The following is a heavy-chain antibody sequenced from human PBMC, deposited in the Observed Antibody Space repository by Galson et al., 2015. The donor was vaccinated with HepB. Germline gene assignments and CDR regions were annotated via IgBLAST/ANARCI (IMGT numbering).Heavy chain of an antibody. CDR1: GYTFTGYY. D-gene: IGHD6-6*01. Sequence: SVKVSCKASGYTFTGYYMRWVRQAPGQGLEWMGRINPNSGGTNYAQKFQGRVTMTRDTSISTAYMELSRLRSDDTAVYYCARVGLSPYSSSSWGYNYYYYMDVWGKGTTVTVSS. V-gene: IGHV1-2*06. CDR2: INPNSGGT. CDR3: ARVGLSPYSSSSWGYNYYYYMDV. J-gene: IGHJ6*03.